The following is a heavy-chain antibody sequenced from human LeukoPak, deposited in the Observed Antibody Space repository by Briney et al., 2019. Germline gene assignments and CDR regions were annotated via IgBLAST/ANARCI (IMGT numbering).Heavy chain of an antibody. Sequence: GGSLRLSCAASGFTFSSYWMSWVRQAPGKGLEWVANIKEDGSAKYYVDSVKGRFTISRDNAKNSLYLQMNNLSAEDTTVYYCVRDSPGYGAYDFDWGQGTLVTVSS. CDR1: GFTFSSYW. D-gene: IGHD5-12*01. V-gene: IGHV3-7*01. J-gene: IGHJ4*02. CDR3: VRDSPGYGAYDFD. CDR2: IKEDGSAK.